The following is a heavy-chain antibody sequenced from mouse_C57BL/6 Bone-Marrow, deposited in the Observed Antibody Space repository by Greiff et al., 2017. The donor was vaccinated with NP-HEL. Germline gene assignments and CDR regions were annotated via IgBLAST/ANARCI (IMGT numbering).Heavy chain of an antibody. D-gene: IGHD2-5*01. J-gene: IGHJ3*01. V-gene: IGHV1-12*01. CDR1: GYTFTSYN. CDR2: IYPGNGDT. Sequence: LQESGAELVRPGASVKMSCKASGYTFTSYNMHWVKQTPRQGLEWIGAIYPGNGDTSYNPKFKGKATLTVDKSSSTAYMQLSSLTSEDSAVYFCARRNYSNYGFAYWGQGTLVTVSA. CDR3: ARRNYSNYGFAY.